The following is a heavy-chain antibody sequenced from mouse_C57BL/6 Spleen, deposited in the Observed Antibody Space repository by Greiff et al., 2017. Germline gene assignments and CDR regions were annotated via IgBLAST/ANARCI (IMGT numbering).Heavy chain of an antibody. V-gene: IGHV1-82*01. CDR3: ARETYAMDY. CDR2: IYPGDGDT. Sequence: QVQLKESGPELVKPGASGKISCKASGYAFSSSWMNWVKQRPGKGLECIGRIYPGDGDTNYNGKFKGKATLTADKSSSTAYMQLSSLTSEDSAVYFCARETYAMDYWGQGTSVTVSS. CDR1: GYAFSSSW. J-gene: IGHJ4*01.